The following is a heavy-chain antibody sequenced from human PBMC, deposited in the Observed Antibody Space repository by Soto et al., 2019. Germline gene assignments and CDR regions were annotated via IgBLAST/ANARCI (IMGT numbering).Heavy chain of an antibody. V-gene: IGHV3-7*01. CDR1: GFTFSSYW. CDR3: ARVGGEYSSSSDAFDI. CDR2: IKQDGSEK. Sequence: GESLKISCAASGFTFSSYWMSWVRQAPGKGLEWVANIKQDGSEKYYVDSVKGRFTISRDNAKNSLYLQMNSLRAEDTAVYYCARVGGEYSSSSDAFDIWGQGTMVTVSS. D-gene: IGHD6-6*01. J-gene: IGHJ3*02.